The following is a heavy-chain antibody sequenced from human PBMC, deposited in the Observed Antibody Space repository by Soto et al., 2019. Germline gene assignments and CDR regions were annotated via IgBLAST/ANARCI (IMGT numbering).Heavy chain of an antibody. CDR1: GGSISSSSYY. D-gene: IGHD3-3*01. CDR3: ARDYDFWSGYYSGMDV. V-gene: IGHV4-39*02. J-gene: IGHJ6*02. Sequence: QMQLQESGPGLVKPSETLSLTCTVSGGSISSSSYYWGWIRQPPGKGLERNGSIYYSGSTYYNPCLKIGVAISVNTSKNQFTLMLGSVTAADSGVYYCARDYDFWSGYYSGMDVWGQGTTVTVSS. CDR2: IYYSGST.